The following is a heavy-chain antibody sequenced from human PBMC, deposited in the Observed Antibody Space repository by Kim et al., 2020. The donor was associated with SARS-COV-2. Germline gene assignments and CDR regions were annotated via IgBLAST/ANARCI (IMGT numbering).Heavy chain of an antibody. CDR1: GGSFSGHS. D-gene: IGHD2-2*01. J-gene: IGHJ6*02. V-gene: IGHV4-34*01. CDR3: ARGRVGVVPAPVLGLGPFYEYFILDV. CDR2: ITDSGST. Sequence: SETLSLTCAVYGGSFSGHSWRWVRQPPGQGLEWIGEITDSGSTKYNPSLKSRLTISLDVSKNQFSLKLTSVTAADRGLYYCARGRVGVVPAPVLGLGPFYEYFILDVWGHGTTVTVSS.